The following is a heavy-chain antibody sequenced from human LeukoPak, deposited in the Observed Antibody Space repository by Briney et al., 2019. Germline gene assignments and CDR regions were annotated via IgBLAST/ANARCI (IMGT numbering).Heavy chain of an antibody. D-gene: IGHD4-23*01. Sequence: GGSLRLSCAASEFTFDNYAMSWVRQAPGKGLEWVSTISGSDDFTYYADSVKGRFTISRENSKNTLYLQMNSLRAEDTAVYYCARDARDGYGGNPFDYWGQGTLVTVSS. CDR3: ARDARDGYGGNPFDY. CDR2: ISGSDDFT. CDR1: EFTFDNYA. V-gene: IGHV3-23*01. J-gene: IGHJ4*02.